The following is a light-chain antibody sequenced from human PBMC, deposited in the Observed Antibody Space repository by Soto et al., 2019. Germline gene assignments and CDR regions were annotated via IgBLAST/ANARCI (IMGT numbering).Light chain of an antibody. CDR1: QGISNY. CDR3: QKYNSAPWT. V-gene: IGKV1-27*01. Sequence: DIQMTQSPSSLSASLGDRVTITCRASQGISNYLSWYQQKPGKDPKILIYAASTLQAAVPSRFSGSGSGTDFTLTISSLQPEDVATYYCQKYNSAPWTFGQGTKVEIK. CDR2: AAS. J-gene: IGKJ1*01.